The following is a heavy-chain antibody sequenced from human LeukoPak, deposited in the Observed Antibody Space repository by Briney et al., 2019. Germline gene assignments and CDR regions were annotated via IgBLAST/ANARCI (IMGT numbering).Heavy chain of an antibody. J-gene: IGHJ4*02. CDR1: GXSISSTNW. Sequence: SETLSLTCGVSGXSISSTNWWSWVRQSPGQGLAWIGEISLSGRTNYNPSLNSRVTMSLDESKNQLSLNLTSVTAADTAIYYCSRESGPFCPFGYWGQGTLVTVPP. CDR2: ISLSGRT. D-gene: IGHD1-26*01. V-gene: IGHV4-4*02. CDR3: SRESGPFCPFGY.